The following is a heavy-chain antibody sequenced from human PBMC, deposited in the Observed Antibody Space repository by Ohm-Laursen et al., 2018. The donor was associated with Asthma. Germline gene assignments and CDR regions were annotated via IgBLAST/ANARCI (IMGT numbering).Heavy chain of an antibody. CDR1: GYTFSRYS. D-gene: IGHD1-26*01. V-gene: IGHV3-21*01. Sequence: GSLRLSCAASGYTFSRYSIHWIRQAPGKGLEWVASISTASTFIYYADSVRGRFTTSRDNARNLVFLQMDSLRAEDTALYYCARIGPEWELPGRGYSLIHWGQGTLVTVSS. J-gene: IGHJ1*01. CDR2: ISTASTFI. CDR3: ARIGPEWELPGRGYSLIH.